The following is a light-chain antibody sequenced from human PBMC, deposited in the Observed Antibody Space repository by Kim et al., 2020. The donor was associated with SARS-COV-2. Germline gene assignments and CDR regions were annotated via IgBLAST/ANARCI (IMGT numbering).Light chain of an antibody. J-gene: IGKJ4*01. CDR2: EAS. CDR3: QQCNSFSLT. CDR1: QSINIW. Sequence: DIQMTQSPSTLSASIGDRVTITCGASQSINIWLAWYQQKPGKAPKLLIYEASHLESGVPSRFSGSGSGTEFTLTISSLQPDDFATYYCQQCNSFSLTFGGGTKVDIK. V-gene: IGKV1-5*03.